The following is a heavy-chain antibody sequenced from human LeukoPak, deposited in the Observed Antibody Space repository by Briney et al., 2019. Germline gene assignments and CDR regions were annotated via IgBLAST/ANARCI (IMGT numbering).Heavy chain of an antibody. CDR1: GFTFSSYG. CDR3: ASIAVAGRPFDY. J-gene: IGHJ4*02. V-gene: IGHV3-30*02. Sequence: GGSLRLSCAASGFTFSSYGMHWVRQAPGKGLEWVAFIRYDGSNKYYADSVKGRFTISRDNSKNTLYLQMNSLRAEDTAVYYCASIAVAGRPFDYWGQGTLVTVSS. D-gene: IGHD6-19*01. CDR2: IRYDGSNK.